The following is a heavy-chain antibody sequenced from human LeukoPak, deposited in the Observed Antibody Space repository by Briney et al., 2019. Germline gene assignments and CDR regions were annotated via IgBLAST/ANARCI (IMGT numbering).Heavy chain of an antibody. D-gene: IGHD3-9*01. CDR2: IRYDGSNK. CDR1: GFTFSSYG. Sequence: PGGSLRLSCAASGFTFSSYGMHWVRQAPGKGLEWVAFIRYDGSNKYYADSVKGRFTISRDNSKNTLYLQMNSLRAEDTAVYYCANAYYDILTGYYGCYYGMDVWGQGTTVTVSS. J-gene: IGHJ6*02. V-gene: IGHV3-30*02. CDR3: ANAYYDILTGYYGCYYGMDV.